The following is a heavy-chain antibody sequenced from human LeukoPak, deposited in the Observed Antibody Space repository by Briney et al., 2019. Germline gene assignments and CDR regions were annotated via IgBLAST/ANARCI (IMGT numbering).Heavy chain of an antibody. J-gene: IGHJ4*02. CDR2: ISSTSTT. D-gene: IGHD3-10*01. Sequence: PGGSLRLSCAVSGFTFGSYTMNWVRQAPGKGLEWVSHISSTSTTYYADSVKGRFTTSRDNAKNLLYPQLNSLRDEDTAVYYCAAAGDYWGQGTLVTVSS. CDR1: GFTFGSYT. CDR3: AAAGDY. V-gene: IGHV3-48*02.